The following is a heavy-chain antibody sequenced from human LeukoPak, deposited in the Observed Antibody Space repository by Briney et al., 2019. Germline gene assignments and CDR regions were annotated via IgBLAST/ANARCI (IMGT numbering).Heavy chain of an antibody. D-gene: IGHD5-12*01. CDR1: GGSISSSSYY. J-gene: IGHJ4*02. CDR3: ARLGLRLPFDY. V-gene: IGHV4-39*01. Sequence: SETLSLTCTVSGGSISSSSYYWGWIRQPPGKGLEWIGSIYYSGSTYCNPSLKSRVTISVDTSKNQFSLKLSSVTAADTAVYYCARLGLRLPFDYWGQGTLVTVSS. CDR2: IYYSGST.